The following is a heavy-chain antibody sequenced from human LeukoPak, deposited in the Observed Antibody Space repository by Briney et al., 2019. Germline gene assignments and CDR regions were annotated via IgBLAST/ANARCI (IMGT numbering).Heavy chain of an antibody. CDR3: AGATLYYDSSGYQDY. Sequence: SVKVSCKASGGTFSSYAISWVRQAPGQGLEWMGGIIPIFGTANYAQKFQGRVTITADESTSTAYMELSSLRSEDTAVYYCAGATLYYDSSGYQDYWGQGTLVTVSS. CDR1: GGTFSSYA. D-gene: IGHD3-22*01. J-gene: IGHJ4*02. V-gene: IGHV1-69*13. CDR2: IIPIFGTA.